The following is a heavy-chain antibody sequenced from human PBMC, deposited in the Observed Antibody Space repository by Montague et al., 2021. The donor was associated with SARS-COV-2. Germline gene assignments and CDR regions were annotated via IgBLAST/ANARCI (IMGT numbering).Heavy chain of an antibody. Sequence: SETLSPTRTVSGGSISSSSYYWAWIRQPPGKGLEWIGSIYYRGSTYYNPSLKSRVFISVDTSKNQLSLTLTSVTAADTAVYYCATQEDPSGWIPGPFDFWGQGTLLSVSS. V-gene: IGHV4-39*01. CDR1: GGSISSSSYY. CDR3: ATQEDPSGWIPGPFDF. CDR2: IYYRGST. D-gene: IGHD6-19*01. J-gene: IGHJ4*02.